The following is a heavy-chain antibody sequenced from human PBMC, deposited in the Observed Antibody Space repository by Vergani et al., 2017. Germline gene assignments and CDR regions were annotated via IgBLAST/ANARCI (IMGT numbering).Heavy chain of an antibody. CDR2: ISSSSSYI. CDR3: ASFIAAAGPGFDP. CDR1: GFTFSSYA. Sequence: VQLVESGGGVVQPGRSLRLSCAASGFTFSSYAMHWVRQAPGKGLEWVSSISSSSSYIYYADSVKGRFTISRDNAKNSLYLQMNSLRAEDTAVYYCASFIAAAGPGFDPWGQGTLVTVSS. D-gene: IGHD6-13*01. J-gene: IGHJ5*02. V-gene: IGHV3-21*01.